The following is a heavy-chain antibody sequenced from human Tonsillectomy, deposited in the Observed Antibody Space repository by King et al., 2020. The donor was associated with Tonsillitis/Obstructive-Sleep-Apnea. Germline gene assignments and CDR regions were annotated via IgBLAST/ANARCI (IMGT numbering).Heavy chain of an antibody. CDR1: GYSFITYW. CDR2: IYPADSHT. D-gene: IGHD2-2*01. Sequence: QLVQSGAEVKKPGESLKISCKGSGYSFITYWIAWVRQMPGKGLEWMGIIYPADSHTIYSPSFQGQVTISADKSISTAYLQWSSLKASDTAMYYCARHLTDECSSTNCYAGFDNWGQGTRVTVPS. CDR3: ARHLTDECSSTNCYAGFDN. V-gene: IGHV5-51*01. J-gene: IGHJ4*02.